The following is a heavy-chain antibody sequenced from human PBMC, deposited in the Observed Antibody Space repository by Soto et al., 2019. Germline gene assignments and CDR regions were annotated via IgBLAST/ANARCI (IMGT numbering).Heavy chain of an antibody. D-gene: IGHD3-3*01. J-gene: IGHJ4*02. CDR3: ARGHLWLED. V-gene: IGHV4-59*01. CDR2: IYYSGST. Sequence: PRGTLSPPATFSGAPTRGFSWAGFLQPPGKGLEYIGYIYYSGSTYYNPSLKSRVTVSLDSSKNQFSLKLTSVTAADTAIYYCARGHLWLEDWGQGTLVTVSS. CDR1: GAPTRGFS.